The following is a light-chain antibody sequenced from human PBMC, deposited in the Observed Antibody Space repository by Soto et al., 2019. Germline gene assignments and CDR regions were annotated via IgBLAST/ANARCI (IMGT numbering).Light chain of an antibody. Sequence: QSALTQPRSVSGSPGQSVTISCTGTSSDVGGYNYVSWYQQHPGKAPKLMIYDVSKRPSGVPDRFSGSKSANTASLTISGLQAEDEADYYCCSYAGSYLRVFGGGTKLTVL. CDR1: SSDVGGYNY. J-gene: IGLJ2*01. V-gene: IGLV2-11*01. CDR3: CSYAGSYLRV. CDR2: DVS.